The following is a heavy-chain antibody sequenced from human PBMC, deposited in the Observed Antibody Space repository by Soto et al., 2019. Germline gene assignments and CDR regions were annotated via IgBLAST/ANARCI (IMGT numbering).Heavy chain of an antibody. CDR3: ARDRWPAVGGWFDF. V-gene: IGHV3-23*01. CDR1: GFTFRSHA. J-gene: IGHJ5*01. D-gene: IGHD6-13*01. Sequence: GGSLRLSCAASGFTFRSHAMNWVRQAPGKGLKWVSGISGGGSKTYYADSVKGRFTIARDNLKNTVYLEMNTLRVEDTALYYCARDRWPAVGGWFDFWGQGTLVTVSS. CDR2: ISGGGSKT.